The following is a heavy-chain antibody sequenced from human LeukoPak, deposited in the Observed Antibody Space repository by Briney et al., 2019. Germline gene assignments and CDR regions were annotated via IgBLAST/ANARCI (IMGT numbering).Heavy chain of an antibody. CDR1: GFTVSSNY. CDR2: IYSGGST. CDR3: ASSYFTVTTGPYFDC. J-gene: IGHJ4*02. Sequence: GGSLRLSCAASGFTVSSNYMSWVRQAPGKGLEWVSVIYSGGSTYYADSVKGRFTISRDNSKNTLYLQMNSLRAEDTAVYYCASSYFTVTTGPYFDCWGQGTLVTVSS. D-gene: IGHD4-17*01. V-gene: IGHV3-66*01.